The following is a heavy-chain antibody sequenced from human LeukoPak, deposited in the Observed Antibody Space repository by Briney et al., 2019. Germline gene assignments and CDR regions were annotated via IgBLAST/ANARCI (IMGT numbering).Heavy chain of an antibody. V-gene: IGHV3-30*04. CDR3: ARDMVGPDV. D-gene: IGHD2-15*01. CDR2: ISYDESYK. CDR1: GFTFSSFA. J-gene: IGHJ4*02. Sequence: GGSLRLSCAASGFTFSSFAMHWVRQAPGKGLEWMAVISYDESYKYYADSVRGRFTISRDNAKNSLYLQMNSLRAEDTAVYYCARDMVGPDVWGQGTLVTVSS.